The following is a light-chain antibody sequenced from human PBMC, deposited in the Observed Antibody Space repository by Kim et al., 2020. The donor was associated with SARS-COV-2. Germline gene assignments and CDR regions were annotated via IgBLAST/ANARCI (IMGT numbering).Light chain of an antibody. V-gene: IGLV2-14*03. CDR3: STYTSGSTNYV. CDR2: DVS. J-gene: IGLJ1*01. Sequence: QSVTISCPCTSSDVGGYKYVFWYQQHQGKAPQAIIYDVSNRPASVSKRFSGSKSDNPASLTISGLQAENEDDFYFSTYTSGSTNYVFGAGAKVTVL. CDR1: SSDVGGYKY.